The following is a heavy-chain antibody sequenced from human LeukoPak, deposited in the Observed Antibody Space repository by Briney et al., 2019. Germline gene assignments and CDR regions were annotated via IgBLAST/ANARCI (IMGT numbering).Heavy chain of an antibody. D-gene: IGHD4-17*01. V-gene: IGHV1-18*01. CDR1: GYTFTSYG. CDR3: ARSPTDGDFSLVSWFDY. J-gene: IGHJ4*02. CDR2: ISAYNGNT. Sequence: GASVKVSCKASGYTFTSYGISWVRQAPGQGLEWMGWISAYNGNTNYAQKLQGRVTMTTDTSTSTAYMELRSLRSDDTAVYYCARSPTDGDFSLVSWFDYWGQGTLVTVSS.